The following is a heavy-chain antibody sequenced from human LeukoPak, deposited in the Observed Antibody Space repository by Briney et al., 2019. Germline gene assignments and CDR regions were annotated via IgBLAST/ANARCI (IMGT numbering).Heavy chain of an antibody. J-gene: IGHJ6*02. Sequence: ASVKVSCKASGYTFTSYGISWVRQAPGQGLEWMGWISAYNGNTNYAQKLQGRVTMTTDTSTSTAYMELRSLRSDDAAVYYCVRNWNDVEYYYYGMDVWGQGTTVTVSS. V-gene: IGHV1-18*01. CDR2: ISAYNGNT. D-gene: IGHD1-1*01. CDR3: VRNWNDVEYYYYGMDV. CDR1: GYTFTSYG.